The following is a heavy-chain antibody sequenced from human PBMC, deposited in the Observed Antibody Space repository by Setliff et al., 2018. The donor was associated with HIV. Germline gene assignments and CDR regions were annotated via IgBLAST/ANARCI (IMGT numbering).Heavy chain of an antibody. CDR1: GYTFTSYD. J-gene: IGHJ6*02. CDR3: ARGIGDYYDSSGYYPPTDYYYGMDV. V-gene: IGHV1-18*01. CDR2: ISAYNGNT. Sequence: ASVKVSCKASGYTFTSYDISWVRQAPGQGLEWMGWISAYNGNTNYAQKLQGRATMTTDTSTSTAYMELRSLRSDDTAVYYCARGIGDYYDSSGYYPPTDYYYGMDVWGQGTTVTVSS. D-gene: IGHD3-22*01.